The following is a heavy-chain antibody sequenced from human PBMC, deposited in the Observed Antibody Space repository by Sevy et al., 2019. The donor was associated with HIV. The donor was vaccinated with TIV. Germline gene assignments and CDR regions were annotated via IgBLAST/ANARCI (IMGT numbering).Heavy chain of an antibody. V-gene: IGHV4-59*01. J-gene: IGHJ3*02. CDR2: IYYIGST. CDR3: AREKGTLTTFSAFDI. CDR1: GGSINIYS. Sequence: SETLSLTCTVSGGSINIYSWNWIRQPPGKGLEWIGYIYYIGSTNYNPSLKSRITISVDTSKNQFSLKLSSVTAADTAVYDCAREKGTLTTFSAFDIWGQGTMVTVSS. D-gene: IGHD4-17*01.